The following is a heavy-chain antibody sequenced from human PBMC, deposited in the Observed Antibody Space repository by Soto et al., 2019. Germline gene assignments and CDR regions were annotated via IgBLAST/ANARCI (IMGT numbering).Heavy chain of an antibody. CDR3: AKDQSVWFEYFQH. J-gene: IGHJ1*01. D-gene: IGHD6-19*01. CDR1: GFTFSSYG. Sequence: QVQLVESGGGVVQPGRSLRFSCAASGFTFSSYGMHWVRQAPGKGLEWVAVISYDGSNKYYADSVKGRFTISRDNSKNSLYLQMNSLRAEDTALYYSAKDQSVWFEYFQHWGQGTLVTVSS. V-gene: IGHV3-30*18. CDR2: ISYDGSNK.